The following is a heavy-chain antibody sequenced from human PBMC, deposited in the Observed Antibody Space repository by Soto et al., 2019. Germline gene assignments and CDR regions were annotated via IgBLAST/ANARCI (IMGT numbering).Heavy chain of an antibody. Sequence: SETLSLTCSIYSGSFSGYYWSWIRQPPGKGLEWIGEISQSGNTNYSPSLKSRVSISIDTSKKQFSLNLASVSAADTAVYYCARAPKVSGSSQARPDFWGQGTLVTV. CDR1: SGSFSGYY. CDR3: ARAPKVSGSSQARPDF. V-gene: IGHV4-34*01. J-gene: IGHJ4*02. CDR2: ISQSGNT. D-gene: IGHD6-6*01.